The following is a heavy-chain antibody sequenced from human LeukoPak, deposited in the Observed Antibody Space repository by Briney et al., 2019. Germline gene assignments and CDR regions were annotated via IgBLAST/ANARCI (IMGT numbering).Heavy chain of an antibody. D-gene: IGHD3-16*01. CDR2: ISTYNGNT. CDR1: GYTFTTYA. Sequence: GASVKVSCKASGYTFTTYAISWVRQAPGQGLEWMGWISTYNGNTNYAQKFQGRVTLTTDTSTRTAYMDLRSLRSDDTAVYYCAKNPGDGGDAFHIWGRGTMVPVSS. V-gene: IGHV1-18*01. CDR3: AKNPGDGGDAFHI. J-gene: IGHJ3*02.